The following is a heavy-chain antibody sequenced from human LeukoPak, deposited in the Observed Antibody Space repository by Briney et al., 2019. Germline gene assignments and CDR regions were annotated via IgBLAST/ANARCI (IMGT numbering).Heavy chain of an antibody. CDR2: INPNSSDT. V-gene: IGHV1-2*02. D-gene: IGHD6-13*01. J-gene: IGHJ4*02. Sequence: AASVKVSCKASGYTFTGYYMHWVRQAPGQGLEWMGWINPNSSDTKYALKFQGRVTMTRDTSISTAYMELSRLRSDDTAVYYCARTGYSSTYRFTGDYWGQGNLVTVSS. CDR1: GYTFTGYY. CDR3: ARTGYSSTYRFTGDY.